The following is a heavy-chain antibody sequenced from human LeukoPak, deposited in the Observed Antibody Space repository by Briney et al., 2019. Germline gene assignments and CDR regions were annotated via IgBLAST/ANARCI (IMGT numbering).Heavy chain of an antibody. CDR3: AKGGYCSSTSCYNYYGMDV. V-gene: IGHV3-23*01. CDR2: ISGSGDST. CDR1: GFTFSSYA. Sequence: GALRLSCAASGFTFSSYAMSWVRQAPGKGLEWVSAISGSGDSTYYADSVKGRFTISRDNSKNTLYLQMNSLRAEDTAVYYCAKGGYCSSTSCYNYYGMDVWGQGTTVTVSS. J-gene: IGHJ6*02. D-gene: IGHD2-2*02.